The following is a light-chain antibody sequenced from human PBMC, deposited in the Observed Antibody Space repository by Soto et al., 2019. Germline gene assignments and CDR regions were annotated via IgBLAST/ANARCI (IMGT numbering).Light chain of an antibody. CDR1: QSVSSSY. J-gene: IGKJ2*01. CDR2: SAS. Sequence: EIVLTQSPGTLSLSPGERATLSCRASQSVSSSYLGWYQQKPGQAPMLLIYSASSRATGIPDRFSGSGSGTAFTLTISRLEPEDFAVYYCQRYGSSPLYTFGQGTKLEI. CDR3: QRYGSSPLYT. V-gene: IGKV3-20*01.